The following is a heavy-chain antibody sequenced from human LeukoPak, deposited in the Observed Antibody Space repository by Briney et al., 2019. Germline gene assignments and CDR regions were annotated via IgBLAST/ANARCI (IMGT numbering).Heavy chain of an antibody. J-gene: IGHJ4*02. D-gene: IGHD6-13*01. CDR3: ARDRGDSSSVYFDY. V-gene: IGHV3-21*01. Sequence: SGGSLRLSCAASGFTFSSYSMNWVRQAPGKGLEWVSSISSSSSYIYYADSVKGRFTISRDNAKNSLYLQMNSLRAEDTAVYYCARDRGDSSSVYFDYWGQGTLVTVSS. CDR1: GFTFSSYS. CDR2: ISSSSSYI.